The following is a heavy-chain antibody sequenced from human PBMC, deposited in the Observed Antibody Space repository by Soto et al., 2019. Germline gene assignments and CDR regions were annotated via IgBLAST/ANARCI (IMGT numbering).Heavy chain of an antibody. D-gene: IGHD6-6*01. V-gene: IGHV6-1*01. CDR3: ASSSPNWFDP. CDR2: TYYRSKWYN. J-gene: IGHJ5*02. CDR1: GYRSPSNSAA. Sequence: WQPLSLSCAISGYRSPSNSAAWNWIRQSPSRGLEWLGRTYYRSKWYNDYAVSVKSRITINPDTSKNQFSLQLNSVTPEDTAVYYCASSSPNWFDPWGQGTLGTVS.